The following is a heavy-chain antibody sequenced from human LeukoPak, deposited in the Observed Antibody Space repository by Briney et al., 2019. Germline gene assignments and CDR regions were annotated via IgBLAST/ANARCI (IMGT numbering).Heavy chain of an antibody. CDR2: ITSTSTYI. CDR3: ARVGSAAPVTSSGHTIDY. CDR1: GFSLYTYS. D-gene: IGHD3-22*01. J-gene: IGHJ4*02. Sequence: GESLRLSCAVSGFSLYTYSMNWVRQAPGKGLEWVSSITSTSTYIYYADSVKGRFTISRDNAMNSLYLQMNSLSVEDTAVYYCARVGSAAPVTSSGHTIDYWGQGTLVIVSS. V-gene: IGHV3-21*01.